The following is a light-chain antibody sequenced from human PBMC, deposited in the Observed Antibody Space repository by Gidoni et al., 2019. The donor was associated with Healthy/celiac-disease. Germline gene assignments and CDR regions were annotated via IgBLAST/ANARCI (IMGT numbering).Light chain of an antibody. V-gene: IGKV3-20*01. J-gene: IGKJ4*01. Sequence: EIVLTQSPGTLSLSPGERATLSCRVSQSVSSSYLAWYQQKPGQAPRLLIYGASSRATGIPDRFSGSGSGTDFTLTIRRLEPEDFAVYYCQQYDSSLLTFGGGTKVEIK. CDR1: QSVSSSY. CDR2: GAS. CDR3: QQYDSSLLT.